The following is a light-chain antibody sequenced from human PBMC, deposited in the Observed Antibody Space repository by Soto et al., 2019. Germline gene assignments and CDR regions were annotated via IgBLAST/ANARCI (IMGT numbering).Light chain of an antibody. Sequence: EIVLTQSPATLSLSPGERATLSCRASQTFSSHLAWYQQKPGQAPRLLIYDASKRATGIPARFSGRGSGTAFTLIISSLEPEDFAVYFCQQRSNWPPVITFGQGKRLEIK. J-gene: IGKJ5*01. CDR2: DAS. V-gene: IGKV3-11*01. CDR1: QTFSSH. CDR3: QQRSNWPPVIT.